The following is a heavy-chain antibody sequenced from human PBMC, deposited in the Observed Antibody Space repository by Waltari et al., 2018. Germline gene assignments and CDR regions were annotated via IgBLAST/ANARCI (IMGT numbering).Heavy chain of an antibody. CDR3: ARDPSSGSYFYYGMDV. CDR2: IIPIFGTA. J-gene: IGHJ6*02. CDR1: GGTFSSYA. D-gene: IGHD1-26*01. Sequence: QVQLVQSGAEVKKPGSSVKVSCKASGGTFSSYAISWVRQSPGQGLEWMGGIIPIFGTANYAQKFQGRVTITADESTSTAYMELSSLRSEDTAVYYCARDPSSGSYFYYGMDVWGQGTTVTVSS. V-gene: IGHV1-69*01.